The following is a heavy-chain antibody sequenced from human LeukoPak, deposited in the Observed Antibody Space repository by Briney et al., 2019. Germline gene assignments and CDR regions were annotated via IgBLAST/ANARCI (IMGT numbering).Heavy chain of an antibody. V-gene: IGHV3-30*03. CDR1: GFTFSSYG. D-gene: IGHD6-13*01. CDR3: ARGAAAGIASRPDY. J-gene: IGHJ4*02. CDR2: KSYDGSNK. Sequence: PGGSLRLSCAASGFTFSSYGMHWVRQAPGKGLEWVAVKSYDGSNKYYADSVKGRFTISRDNSKNTLYLQMNSLRAEDTAVYYCARGAAAGIASRPDYWGQGTLVTVSS.